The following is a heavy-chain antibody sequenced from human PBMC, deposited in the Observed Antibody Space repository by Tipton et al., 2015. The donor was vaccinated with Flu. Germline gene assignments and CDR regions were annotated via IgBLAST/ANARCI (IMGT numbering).Heavy chain of an antibody. V-gene: IGHV4-34*01. CDR2: INERGST. D-gene: IGHD3-9*01. CDR1: GGSIGSSY. CDR3: ATIRFDWDRPPFDY. J-gene: IGHJ4*02. Sequence: TLSLTCTVSGGSIGSSYWNWIRQPPGKGLEWIGEINERGSTDYNPSLKSRVTISADTSKNQFSLSLSSVTAADTAVYYCATIRFDWDRPPFDYWGQGILVTVSS.